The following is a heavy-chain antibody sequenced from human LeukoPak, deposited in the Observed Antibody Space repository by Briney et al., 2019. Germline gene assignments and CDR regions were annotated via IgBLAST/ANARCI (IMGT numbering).Heavy chain of an antibody. CDR1: GGSISSYY. Sequence: PSETLSLTCTVSGGSISSYYWSWIRQPPGKGLEWIGYIYYSGSTNYNPSLKSRVTISVDTSKNQFSLKLSSVTAADTAVYYCAGNLGGYYPYYFDYWGQGTLVTVSS. CDR2: IYYSGST. V-gene: IGHV4-59*08. CDR3: AGNLGGYYPYYFDY. J-gene: IGHJ4*02. D-gene: IGHD3-22*01.